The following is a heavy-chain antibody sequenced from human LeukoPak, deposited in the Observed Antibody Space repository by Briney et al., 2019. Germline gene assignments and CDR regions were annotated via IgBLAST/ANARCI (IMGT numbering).Heavy chain of an antibody. CDR2: ISSSSSYI. CDR3: ARDQCSSTSCLPAFDI. CDR1: GFTFSSYS. D-gene: IGHD2-2*01. Sequence: PGGSLRLSCAASGFTFSSYSMNRVRQAPGKGLEWVSSISSSSSYIYYADSVKGRFTISRDNAKNSLYLQMNSLRAEDTAVYYCARDQCSSTSCLPAFDIWGQGTMVTVSS. V-gene: IGHV3-21*01. J-gene: IGHJ3*02.